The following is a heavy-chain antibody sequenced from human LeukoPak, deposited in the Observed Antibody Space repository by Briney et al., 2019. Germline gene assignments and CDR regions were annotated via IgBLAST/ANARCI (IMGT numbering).Heavy chain of an antibody. CDR2: ISNNGSYT. CDR1: GFTFSSSA. D-gene: IGHD2-15*01. V-gene: IGHV3-23*01. CDR3: AKQLGYCSDGSCYFPY. J-gene: IGHJ4*02. Sequence: GGSLRLSCAASGFTFSSSAMSWVRQAPGKGLEWVSAISNNGSYTYYPASVQGRFTISRDNSKSTLCLQMNSLRAEDTAVYYCAKQLGYCSDGSCYFPYWGQGTLVTVSS.